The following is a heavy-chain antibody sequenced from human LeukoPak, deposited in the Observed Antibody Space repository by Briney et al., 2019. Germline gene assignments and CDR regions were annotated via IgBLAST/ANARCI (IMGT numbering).Heavy chain of an antibody. CDR1: GGSFSGYY. V-gene: IGHV4-34*01. Sequence: PSESLSLTCAVYGGSFSGYYWSWIRQPPGKGLEWIGEINHSGSTNYNPSLKSRVTISVDTSKNQFSLKLSSVTAADTAVYYCARGGDRTYGMDVWGQGTTVTVSS. J-gene: IGHJ6*02. CDR2: INHSGST. D-gene: IGHD3-10*01. CDR3: ARGGDRTYGMDV.